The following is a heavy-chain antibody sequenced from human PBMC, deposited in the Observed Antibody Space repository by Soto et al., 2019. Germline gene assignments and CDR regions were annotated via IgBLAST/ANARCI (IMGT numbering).Heavy chain of an antibody. CDR1: GGSISRYY. CDR2: IYYSGST. D-gene: IGHD1-26*01. J-gene: IGHJ6*02. V-gene: IGHV4-59*08. Sequence: SETLSLTCTVSGGSISRYYWSWIRQPPRKGLEWIGYIYYSGSTNYNPSLKSRVTISVDTAKNQFSLKLSSVTASDTAVYYCARQGQWEPCSGMDVWGQRTTVTVSS. CDR3: ARQGQWEPCSGMDV.